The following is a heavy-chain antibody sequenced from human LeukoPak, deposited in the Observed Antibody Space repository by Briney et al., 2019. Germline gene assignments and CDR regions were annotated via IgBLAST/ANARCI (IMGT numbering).Heavy chain of an antibody. CDR1: GGSINSSSYY. CDR2: IYYSGST. Sequence: SETLSLTCTVSGGSINSSSYYWGWIRQPPGKGLEWIGSIYYSGSTYYNPSLKSRVTISVDTSKNQFSLKLSSVTAADTAVYYCARESSVDYYYYYMDVWGKGTTVTVSS. D-gene: IGHD6-19*01. J-gene: IGHJ6*03. CDR3: ARESSVDYYYYYMDV. V-gene: IGHV4-39*07.